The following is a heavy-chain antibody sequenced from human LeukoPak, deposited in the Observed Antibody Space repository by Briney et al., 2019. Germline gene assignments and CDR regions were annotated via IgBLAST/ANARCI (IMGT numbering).Heavy chain of an antibody. V-gene: IGHV1-69*05. CDR1: GGTFRSCA. Sequence: SVKVSCKASGGTFRSCAINWVRQAPGQGLEWMGRIIPIFGTANYAQKFQGRVTITTDESTSTAYMELSSLRSEDTAVYYCARDEGSDDAFDIWGQRTMVTVSS. CDR3: ARDEGSDDAFDI. J-gene: IGHJ3*02. CDR2: IIPIFGTA.